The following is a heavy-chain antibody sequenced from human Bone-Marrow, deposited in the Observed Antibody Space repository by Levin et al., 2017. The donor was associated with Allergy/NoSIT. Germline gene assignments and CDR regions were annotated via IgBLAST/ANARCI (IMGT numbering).Heavy chain of an antibody. CDR2: VSDSANP. J-gene: IGHJ5*02. Sequence: KSSETLSLTCTVSGASISGSNYYWNWIRQCPGKGLEWIGYVSDSANPYYNPSLRSRVSISIDTSKNQFSLRLTSVTAADTAVYFCARDALQASWNWFDPWGQGTVVIVSS. V-gene: IGHV4-31*03. CDR1: GASISGSNYY. CDR3: ARDALQASWNWFDP.